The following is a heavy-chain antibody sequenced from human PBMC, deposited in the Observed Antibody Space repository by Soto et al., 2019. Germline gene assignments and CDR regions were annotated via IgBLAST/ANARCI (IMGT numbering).Heavy chain of an antibody. Sequence: VQLVQSGSEVKKPGSSVKVSCKASGDTSTTYVVSWVRQAPGNGLEWMGGINPMSRTEKYAEKYSGRVTITDDEATKTVYLDLTTLRFEDTAVYFCVRGTYCGASCYFAREYWGQGTLVAVSS. V-gene: IGHV1-69*01. CDR2: INPMSRTE. CDR1: GDTSTTYV. D-gene: IGHD2-21*01. CDR3: VRGTYCGASCYFAREY. J-gene: IGHJ4*02.